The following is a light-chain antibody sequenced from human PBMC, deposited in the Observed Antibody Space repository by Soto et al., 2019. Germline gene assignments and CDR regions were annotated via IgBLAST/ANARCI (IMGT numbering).Light chain of an antibody. J-gene: IGLJ2*01. V-gene: IGLV2-14*01. CDR1: ISDVGGYNY. CDR2: EVS. Sequence: QSALTQPASVSGSPGQSITISCTGTISDVGGYNYVSWFQQHPGTAPKLIVFEVSHRHSGVSSRFSGSKSGNTASLTISGLQAEDEADYYCASYTSSYTDTTTLVVFGGGTKLTVL. CDR3: ASYTSSYTDTTTLVV.